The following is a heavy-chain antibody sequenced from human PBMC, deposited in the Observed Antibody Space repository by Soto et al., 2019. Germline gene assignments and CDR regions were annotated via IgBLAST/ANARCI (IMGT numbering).Heavy chain of an antibody. D-gene: IGHD5-18*01. J-gene: IGHJ6*02. CDR1: GYTFTSYY. CDR3: ARDREDTAMVTILGYYYYGMDV. Sequence: ASVKVSCKASGYTFTSYYMHWVRQAPGQRLEWMGIINPSGGSTSYAQKFQGRVTMTRDTSTSTVYMELSSLRSEDTAVYYCARDREDTAMVTILGYYYYGMDVWGQGTTVTVSS. V-gene: IGHV1-46*01. CDR2: INPSGGST.